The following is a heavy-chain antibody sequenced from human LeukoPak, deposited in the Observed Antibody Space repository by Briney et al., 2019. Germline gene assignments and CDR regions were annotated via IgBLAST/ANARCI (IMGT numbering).Heavy chain of an antibody. D-gene: IGHD6-13*01. J-gene: IGHJ3*02. Sequence: ASVKVSCKASGGTFSDYAISWVRQAPGQGLEWMGIINPSGGSTSYAQKFQGRVTMTRDTSTSTVYMELSSLGSEDTAVYYCARGDYSSSWYLSAFDIWGQGTMVTVSS. CDR2: INPSGGST. CDR1: GGTFSDYA. V-gene: IGHV1-46*01. CDR3: ARGDYSSSWYLSAFDI.